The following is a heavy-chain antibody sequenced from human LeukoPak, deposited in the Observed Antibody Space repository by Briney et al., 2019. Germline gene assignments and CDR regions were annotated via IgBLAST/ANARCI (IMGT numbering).Heavy chain of an antibody. CDR1: GGSISSYY. J-gene: IGHJ4*02. V-gene: IGHV4-4*07. CDR2: IYTSGST. CDR3: ARHGYSSGWFDY. D-gene: IGHD6-19*01. Sequence: SETLSLTCTVSGGSISSYYWSWIRQPAGKGLEWIGRIYTSGSTNYNPSLKSRVTMSVDTSKNQFSLKLSPVTAADTAVYYCARHGYSSGWFDYWGQGTLVTVSS.